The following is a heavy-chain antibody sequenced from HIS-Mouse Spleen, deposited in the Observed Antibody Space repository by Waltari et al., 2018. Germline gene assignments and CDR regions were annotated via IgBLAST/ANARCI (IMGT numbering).Heavy chain of an antibody. CDR2: YYSGST. CDR3: AREIPYSSSWYDWYFDL. Sequence: QVQLQESGPGLVKPSETLSLTCTVSGGSISSYYWSWIRQPPGKGLEWIGYYSGSTYSTPSLKSRVTISVDTSKNQFSLKLSSVTAADTAVYYCAREIPYSSSWYDWYFDLWGRGTLVTVSS. CDR1: GGSISSYY. D-gene: IGHD6-13*01. J-gene: IGHJ2*01. V-gene: IGHV4-59*12.